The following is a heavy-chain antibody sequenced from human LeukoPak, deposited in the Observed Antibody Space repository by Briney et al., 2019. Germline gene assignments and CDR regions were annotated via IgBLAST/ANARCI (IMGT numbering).Heavy chain of an antibody. J-gene: IGHJ4*02. Sequence: ASVKVSCKASGYTVTNYGVSWVRQAPGQGLEWMGWIGAYNGNTNYAQKLQGRATMTTDTSTGTAYMELRSLRSDDTAVYYCARDRRSSSSNSILFDYWGQGTVVTVSS. V-gene: IGHV1-18*01. CDR2: IGAYNGNT. D-gene: IGHD6-6*01. CDR1: GYTVTNYG. CDR3: ARDRRSSSSNSILFDY.